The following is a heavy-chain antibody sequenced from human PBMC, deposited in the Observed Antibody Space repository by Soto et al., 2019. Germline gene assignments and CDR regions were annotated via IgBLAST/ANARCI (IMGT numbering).Heavy chain of an antibody. Sequence: WGSLRLSCAASGFTFSSYWMHWVRQAPGKGLVWVSRINSDGSSTSYADSVKGRFTISRDNAKNTLYLQMNSLRAEDTAVYYCARIVVHYYGSGSYLKYYYYYYMDVWGKGTTVTVSS. CDR3: ARIVVHYYGSGSYLKYYYYYYMDV. D-gene: IGHD3-10*01. CDR1: GFTFSSYW. V-gene: IGHV3-74*01. J-gene: IGHJ6*03. CDR2: INSDGSST.